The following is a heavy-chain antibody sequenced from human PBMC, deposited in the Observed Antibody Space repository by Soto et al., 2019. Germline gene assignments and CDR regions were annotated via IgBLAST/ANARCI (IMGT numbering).Heavy chain of an antibody. CDR1: GGSISGYY. D-gene: IGHD1-7*01. J-gene: IGHJ4*02. CDR3: ARDYPGRELRKAGKFDD. V-gene: IGHV4-4*07. CDR2: IYTSGST. Sequence: PSETLSLSFTVSGGSISGYYWSWTRQPSGKGLEWIGRIYTSGSTNYNPSLKSRVTMSVDTSKNQFSLKMSSVTAADTAVYYCARDYPGRELRKAGKFDDGGQGTLVTVYS.